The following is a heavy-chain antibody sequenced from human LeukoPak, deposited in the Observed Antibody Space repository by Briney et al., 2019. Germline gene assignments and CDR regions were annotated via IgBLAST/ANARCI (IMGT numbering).Heavy chain of an antibody. V-gene: IGHV4-39*01. D-gene: IGHD6-19*01. CDR1: PGSISSSPYY. CDR3: SRQRLPGSMRGVAVASHRKYFFDH. J-gene: IGHJ4*02. Sequence: PSETLSLTCTVSPGSISSSPYYWAWIRQPPGKGLEWIASIYYSGTSYSNPSLKSRVTMSVDTSKKQFSLKLRSVTAADTAVYFCSRQRLPGSMRGVAVASHRKYFFDHWGQGTLVTVSS. CDR2: IYYSGTS.